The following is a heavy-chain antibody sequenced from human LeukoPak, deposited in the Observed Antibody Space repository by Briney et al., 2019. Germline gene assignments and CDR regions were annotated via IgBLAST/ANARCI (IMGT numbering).Heavy chain of an antibody. CDR1: GDSISSENW. J-gene: IGHJ2*01. V-gene: IGHV4-4*02. D-gene: IGHD2-2*01. Sequence: SETLSLTCAVSGDSISSENWWSWVRQPPEKGLEWIGEIYHRGTTHYNPSLGSRVTISMDKSKNQFSLKLSSVTAADTAVYYCVRGPYASGYVNPVLSYWYFDFWGQGSLVTVSS. CDR2: IYHRGTT. CDR3: VRGPYASGYVNPVLSYWYFDF.